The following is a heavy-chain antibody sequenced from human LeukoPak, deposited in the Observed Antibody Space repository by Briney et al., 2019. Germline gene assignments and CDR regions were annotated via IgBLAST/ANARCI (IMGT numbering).Heavy chain of an antibody. CDR2: IIPIFGTA. Sequence: SVKVSCKASGGTFSSYAISWVRQAPGQGLEWMGRIIPIFGTANYAQKFQGRVTITTDESTSTADMELSSLRSEDTAVYYCARDRDIVVVTAFYYFDYWGQGTLVTVSS. D-gene: IGHD2-21*02. V-gene: IGHV1-69*05. CDR1: GGTFSSYA. CDR3: ARDRDIVVVTAFYYFDY. J-gene: IGHJ4*02.